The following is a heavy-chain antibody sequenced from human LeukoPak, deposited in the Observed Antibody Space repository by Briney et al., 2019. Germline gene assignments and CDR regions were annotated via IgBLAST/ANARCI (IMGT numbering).Heavy chain of an antibody. CDR1: GFTFSDYY. D-gene: IGHD3-22*01. J-gene: IGHJ4*02. Sequence: GGSLRLSCAASGFTFSDYYMSWIRQAPGKGLEWVSYISSSGSTIYYADSVKGRFTISRDNAKNSLYRQMNGLRAEDTAVYYCARVRYYYDSSGYYSRKIDYWGQGTLVTVSS. V-gene: IGHV3-11*01. CDR3: ARVRYYYDSSGYYSRKIDY. CDR2: ISSSGSTI.